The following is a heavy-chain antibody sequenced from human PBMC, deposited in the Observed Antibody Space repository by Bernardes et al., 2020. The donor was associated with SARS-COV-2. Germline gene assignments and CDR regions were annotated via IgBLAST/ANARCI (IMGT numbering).Heavy chain of an antibody. Sequence: GGSLRLSCAASGFTFDDYAMHWVRQAPGKGLEWVSGISWNSGSIGYADSVKGRFTISRDNAKNSLYLQMNSLRAEDTALYYCAKDINYDSSGYYWGQGTLVTVSS. CDR2: ISWNSGSI. CDR3: AKDINYDSSGYY. V-gene: IGHV3-9*01. CDR1: GFTFDDYA. J-gene: IGHJ4*02. D-gene: IGHD3-22*01.